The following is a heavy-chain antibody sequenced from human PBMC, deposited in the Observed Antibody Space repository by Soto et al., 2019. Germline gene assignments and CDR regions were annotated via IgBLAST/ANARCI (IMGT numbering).Heavy chain of an antibody. J-gene: IGHJ5*02. Sequence: PSETLSLTCTVSGGSISNYYRIWNRQPPGRGLEWIGHIFYSGTTNYNPALKSLVTISVDTSKSQFSLKLSSVTAADTAVYYCAKDSGYNYGYFSWFDPWGQGTLVTVSX. CDR1: GGSISNYY. V-gene: IGHV4-59*01. CDR3: AKDSGYNYGYFSWFDP. CDR2: IFYSGTT. D-gene: IGHD5-18*01.